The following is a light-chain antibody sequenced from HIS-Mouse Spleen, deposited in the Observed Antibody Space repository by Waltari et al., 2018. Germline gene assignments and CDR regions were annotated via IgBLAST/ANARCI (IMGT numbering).Light chain of an antibody. CDR3: SSYTSSSFNVV. CDR2: DVS. Sequence: QSALTQPRSVSGSPGQSVTIPCTGTSSYVGGYNYVSWYQQHPGKAPKLMIYDVSKRPSGVPDRFSGSKSGNTASLTISGLQAEDEADYYCSSYTSSSFNVVFGGGTKLTVL. V-gene: IGLV2-11*01. J-gene: IGLJ2*01. CDR1: SSYVGGYNY.